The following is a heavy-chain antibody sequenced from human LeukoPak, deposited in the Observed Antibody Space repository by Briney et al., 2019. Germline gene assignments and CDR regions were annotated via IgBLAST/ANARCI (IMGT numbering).Heavy chain of an antibody. D-gene: IGHD6-13*01. V-gene: IGHV4-39*07. J-gene: IGHJ6*03. Sequence: PSETLSLTCTVSGGSISSSSYYWGWIRQPPGKGLEWIGSIYYSGSTYYNPSLKSRVTISVDTSKNQFSLKLSSVTAADTAVYYCARSENFKLGYYYYYYMDVWGKGTTVTVSS. CDR2: IYYSGST. CDR1: GGSISSSSYY. CDR3: ARSENFKLGYYYYYYMDV.